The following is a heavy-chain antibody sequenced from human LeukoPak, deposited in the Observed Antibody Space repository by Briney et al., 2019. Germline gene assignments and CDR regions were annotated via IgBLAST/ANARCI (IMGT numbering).Heavy chain of an antibody. D-gene: IGHD2-15*01. V-gene: IGHV4-39*01. Sequence: SETLSLTCTVSGGSISSSSHYWGWIRQPPGNGLEWIRNIHTGGSTYYNPYLESRVTMSVDTSKNQVSLRLTSVTAADTAVYYCARSNCLASTCNTFYGMDVWGQGTTVTVSS. CDR3: ARSNCLASTCNTFYGMDV. CDR1: GGSISSSSHY. CDR2: IHTGGST. J-gene: IGHJ6*02.